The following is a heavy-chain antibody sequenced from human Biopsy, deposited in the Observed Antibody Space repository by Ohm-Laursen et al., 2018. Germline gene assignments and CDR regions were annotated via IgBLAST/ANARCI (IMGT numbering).Heavy chain of an antibody. CDR3: TRAEAGSGSLLYFEY. Sequence: GSLRLSCSASEFIFSRFWMYWVRQAPGKGLVWVSRINSDGSSKNYADAVKGRFTISRDNAKNTVFLQMNSLRAEDTAVYYCTRAEAGSGSLLYFEYWGQGTLVTVSS. J-gene: IGHJ4*02. CDR2: INSDGSSK. D-gene: IGHD3-10*01. V-gene: IGHV3-74*01. CDR1: EFIFSRFW.